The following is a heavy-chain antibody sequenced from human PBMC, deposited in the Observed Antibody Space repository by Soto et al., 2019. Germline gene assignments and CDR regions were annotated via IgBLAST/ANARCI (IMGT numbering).Heavy chain of an antibody. CDR2: IVPVFGTA. D-gene: IGHD3-10*01. Sequence: QVQLIQSGAEVKTSGSSVKVSCKALGGPSNNYGDSWVRQAPGQGLEWMGGIVPVFGTANYAPKFHGRLRVPRGDSTRTVNMELRSLTSDDTAVYYCAKLQGSGSYYDDDYWGQGTLVTVSS. V-gene: IGHV1-69*01. CDR3: AKLQGSGSYYDDDY. J-gene: IGHJ4*02. CDR1: GGPSNNYG.